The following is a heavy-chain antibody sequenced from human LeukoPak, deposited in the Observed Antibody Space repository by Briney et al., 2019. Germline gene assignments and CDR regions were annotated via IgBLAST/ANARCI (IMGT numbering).Heavy chain of an antibody. Sequence: SVKVSCXASGGTFSSYAISWVRQAPGQGLEWMGGIIPIFGTANYAQKFQGRVTITADESTSTAYMELSSLRSEDTAVYYCATPAGYCSSTSCFSFDYWGQGTLVTVSS. CDR1: GGTFSSYA. J-gene: IGHJ4*02. V-gene: IGHV1-69*01. CDR2: IIPIFGTA. CDR3: ATPAGYCSSTSCFSFDY. D-gene: IGHD2-2*01.